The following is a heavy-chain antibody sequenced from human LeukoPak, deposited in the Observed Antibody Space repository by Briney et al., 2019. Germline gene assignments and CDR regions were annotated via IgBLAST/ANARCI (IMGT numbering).Heavy chain of an antibody. CDR2: ISYDGSNK. CDR1: GFTFSSYA. V-gene: IGHV3-30-3*01. Sequence: GGSLRLSCAASGFTFSSYAMHWVRQAPGKGLEWVAVISYDGSNKYYADSVKGRFTISRDNSKNTLYLQMNSLRAEDTAVYYCASAALFGEFQPHDYWGQGTLVTVSS. D-gene: IGHD3-10*01. J-gene: IGHJ4*02. CDR3: ASAALFGEFQPHDY.